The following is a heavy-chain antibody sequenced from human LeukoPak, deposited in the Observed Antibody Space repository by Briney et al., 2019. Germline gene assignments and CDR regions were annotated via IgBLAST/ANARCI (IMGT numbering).Heavy chain of an antibody. CDR1: GGSFSGYY. Sequence: SETLSLTCAVYGGSFSGYYWSWIRQPPGKGLEWIGEINHSGSTNYNPSLKSRVTISVDTSKNQFSLRLSSVTAADTAVYYCARGRANPYYYDSSGFYFDHWGQGTLVTVSS. CDR2: INHSGST. CDR3: ARGRANPYYYDSSGFYFDH. V-gene: IGHV4-34*01. J-gene: IGHJ4*02. D-gene: IGHD3-22*01.